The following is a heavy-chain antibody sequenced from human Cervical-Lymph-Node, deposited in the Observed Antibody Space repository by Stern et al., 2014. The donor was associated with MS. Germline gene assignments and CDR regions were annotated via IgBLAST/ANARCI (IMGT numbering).Heavy chain of an antibody. CDR3: ARVGDYYDTHDFIYQAGIEF. J-gene: IGHJ4*02. CDR2: IVPSGGDT. Sequence: VQLVQSGAEVKKPGASVKVSCKASGYTFTKYYMHWVRQAPGQGLEWMGIIVPSGGDTAYAQKFQGRVTMTRDTSTSTVYMELSSLRSEDTAVYYCARVGDYYDTHDFIYQAGIEFWGQGTLVTVSS. D-gene: IGHD3-22*01. V-gene: IGHV1-46*01. CDR1: GYTFTKYY.